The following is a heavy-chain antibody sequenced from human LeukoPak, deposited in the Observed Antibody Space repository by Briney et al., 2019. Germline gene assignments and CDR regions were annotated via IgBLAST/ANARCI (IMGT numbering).Heavy chain of an antibody. CDR3: ARGLTGYYDSSGYYSIRENWFDP. J-gene: IGHJ5*02. V-gene: IGHV1-8*01. D-gene: IGHD3-22*01. Sequence: QATGQXLEWMGWMNPNSGNTGYAQKFQGRVTMTRNTSISTAYMELSSLRSEDTAVYYCARGLTGYYDSSGYYSIRENWFDPWGQGTLVTVSS. CDR2: MNPNSGNT.